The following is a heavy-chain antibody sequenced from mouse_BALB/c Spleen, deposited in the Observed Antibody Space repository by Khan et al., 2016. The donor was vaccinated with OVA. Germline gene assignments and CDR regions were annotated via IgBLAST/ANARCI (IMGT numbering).Heavy chain of an antibody. Sequence: VQLQQPGPELVKPGASVKISCKASGYSFTGYFMNWVMQSPGKSLEWIGRINPHIGETFYNPKFKGKATLTADESSSTAHMELRSLASEDSAVYYCARIYGSDFDYWGQGTTLTVSA. CDR3: ARIYGSDFDY. CDR2: INPHIGET. J-gene: IGHJ2*01. V-gene: IGHV1-20*02. CDR1: GYSFTGYF. D-gene: IGHD1-1*01.